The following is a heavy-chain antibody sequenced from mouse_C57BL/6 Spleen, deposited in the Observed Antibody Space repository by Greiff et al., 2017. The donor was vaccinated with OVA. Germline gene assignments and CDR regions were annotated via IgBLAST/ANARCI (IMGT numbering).Heavy chain of an antibody. D-gene: IGHD1-1*01. CDR3: ARRYYGSSSHFDY. Sequence: VQLQQPGAELVRPGTSVKLSCKASGYTFTSYWMHWVKQRPGQGLEWIGVIDPSDSYTNYNQKFKGKATLTVDTSSSPAYMQLSSLTSEDSAVYYCARRYYGSSSHFDYWGQGTTLTVSS. V-gene: IGHV1-59*01. CDR2: IDPSDSYT. CDR1: GYTFTSYW. J-gene: IGHJ2*01.